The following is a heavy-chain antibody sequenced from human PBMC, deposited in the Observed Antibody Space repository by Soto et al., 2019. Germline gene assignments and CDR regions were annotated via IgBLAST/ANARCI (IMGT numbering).Heavy chain of an antibody. CDR3: GIARYGDLEAESDYYYCGMDV. V-gene: IGHV1-69*13. J-gene: IGHJ6*02. CDR1: GGTFSSYA. Sequence: SVKVSCKASGGTFSSYAISWVRQAPGQGLEWMGGIIPIFGTANYAQKFQGRVTITADESTSTAYMELSSLRSEDTAVYYCGIARYGDLEAESDYYYCGMDVWGQGATFTVSS. CDR2: IIPIFGTA. D-gene: IGHD4-17*01.